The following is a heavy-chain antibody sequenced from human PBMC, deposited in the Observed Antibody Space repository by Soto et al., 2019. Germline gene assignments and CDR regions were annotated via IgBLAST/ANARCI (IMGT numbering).Heavy chain of an antibody. D-gene: IGHD6-6*01. J-gene: IGHJ3*02. CDR3: ARDMGRYSSSLGAFDI. V-gene: IGHV1-18*01. CDR2: INACNGNT. CDR1: GYTFTSYG. Sequence: ASVKVSCKASGYTFTSYGISWVRQAPGQGLEWMGWINACNGNTKYSQKFQGRVTITRDTSASTAYMELSSLRSEDTAVYYCARDMGRYSSSLGAFDIWGQGTMVTVSS.